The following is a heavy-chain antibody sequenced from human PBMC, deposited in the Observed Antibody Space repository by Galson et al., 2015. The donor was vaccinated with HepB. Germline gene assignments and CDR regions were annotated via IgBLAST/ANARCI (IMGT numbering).Heavy chain of an antibody. V-gene: IGHV1-18*01. CDR2: ISAYNGNT. CDR3: ARDVADNNFWSRSTYYYYYGMDV. Sequence: SVKVSCKASGYTFTSYGISWVRQAPGQGLEWMGWISAYNGNTNYAQKLQGRVTMTTDTSTSTAYMELRSLRSDDTAVYYCARDVADNNFWSRSTYYYYYGMDVWGQGTTVTVSS. CDR1: GYTFTSYG. J-gene: IGHJ6*02. D-gene: IGHD3-3*01.